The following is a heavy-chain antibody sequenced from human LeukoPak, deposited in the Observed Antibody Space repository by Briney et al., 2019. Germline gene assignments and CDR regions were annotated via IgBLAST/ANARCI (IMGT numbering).Heavy chain of an antibody. CDR1: GSSISSYY. V-gene: IGHV4-59*01. CDR3: ARGVRDGYNYGLIDY. D-gene: IGHD5-24*01. J-gene: IGHJ4*02. CDR2: IYYSGST. Sequence: SETLSLTCTVSGSSISSYYWSWIRQPPGKGLEWIGYIYYSGSTNYNPSLKSRVTISVDTSKNQFSLKLSSVTAADTAVYYCARGVRDGYNYGLIDYWGQGTLVTVSS.